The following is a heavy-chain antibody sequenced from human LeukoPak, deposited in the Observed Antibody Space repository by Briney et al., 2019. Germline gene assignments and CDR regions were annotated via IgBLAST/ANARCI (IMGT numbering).Heavy chain of an antibody. V-gene: IGHV4-34*01. CDR3: ARDLPYGSGSYYKGLGAFDI. CDR1: GGSFSGYY. J-gene: IGHJ3*02. Sequence: SETLSPTCAVYGGSFSGYYWSWIRQPPGKGLEWIGEINHSGSTNYNPSLKSRVTISVDRSKNQFSLKLSSVTAADTAVYYCARDLPYGSGSYYKGLGAFDIWGQGTMVTVSS. CDR2: INHSGST. D-gene: IGHD3-10*01.